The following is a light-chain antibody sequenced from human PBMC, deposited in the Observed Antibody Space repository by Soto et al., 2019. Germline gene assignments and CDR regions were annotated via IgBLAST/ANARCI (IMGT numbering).Light chain of an antibody. CDR2: EVS. V-gene: IGLV2-14*01. CDR3: SSYTSSSTPYV. J-gene: IGLJ1*01. CDR1: SSDVGGYNY. Sequence: QSALTQPASVSGSPGQSITISCTGTSSDVGGYNYVSWYQQHPGKAPKLMIYEVSNRPSGVSNRFPGSKSGNTASLTISGPQAEDEADYYCSSYTSSSTPYVFGTGTKLTVL.